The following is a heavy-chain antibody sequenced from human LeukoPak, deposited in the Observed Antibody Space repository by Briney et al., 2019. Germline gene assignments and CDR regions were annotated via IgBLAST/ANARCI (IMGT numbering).Heavy chain of an antibody. CDR2: INWNGGST. D-gene: IGHD3-22*01. Sequence: GGPLRLSCAASGFTFDDYGMSWVRQAPGKGLERVSGINWNGGSTGYADSVKGRFTISRDNAKNSLYLQMNSLRAEDTALYYCARGPLQTIPTSKIVVYYYPFDYWGQGTLVTVSS. CDR3: ARGPLQTIPTSKIVVYYYPFDY. V-gene: IGHV3-20*04. J-gene: IGHJ4*02. CDR1: GFTFDDYG.